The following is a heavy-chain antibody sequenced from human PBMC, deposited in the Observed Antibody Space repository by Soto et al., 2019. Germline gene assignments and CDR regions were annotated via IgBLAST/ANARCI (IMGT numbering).Heavy chain of an antibody. Sequence: GGSLRLSCAASGFRFSDYYMSWIRQAPGKGLEWVSYIRSSDNTRYYADSVKGRFTISRDNAKNSLYLQMNSLRAEDTAVYYCARGNALYDYWGQGILVTVSS. CDR1: GFRFSDYY. J-gene: IGHJ4*02. CDR2: IRSSDNTR. V-gene: IGHV3-11*01. CDR3: ARGNALYDY. D-gene: IGHD2-2*01.